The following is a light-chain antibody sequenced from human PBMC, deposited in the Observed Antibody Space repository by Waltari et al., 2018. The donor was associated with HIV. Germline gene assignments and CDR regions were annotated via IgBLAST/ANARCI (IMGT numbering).Light chain of an antibody. CDR3: YCAADKNV. Sequence: SFALTQPSSVSVSPGQTARIPCSGTVVAKTFVRWFQQKPGRPPTLGIYKDTERPSEIPERFAGSSSGTTATLTITGAQVEDDAAYYCYCAADKNVLGGGTKLTVL. CDR2: KDT. V-gene: IGLV3-27*01. J-gene: IGLJ2*01. CDR1: VVAKTF.